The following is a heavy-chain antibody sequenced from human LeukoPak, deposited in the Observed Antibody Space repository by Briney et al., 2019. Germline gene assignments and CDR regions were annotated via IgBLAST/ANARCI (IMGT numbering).Heavy chain of an antibody. V-gene: IGHV1-69*13. CDR2: IIPIFGTA. CDR1: GGTFSSYA. Sequence: SVKVSCKASGGTFSSYAISWVRQAPGQGLEWMGGIIPIFGTANYAQKFQGRVTISADESTSTAYMELSSLRSEDTAVYYCASLKGHTVTTSDWFDPWGQGTLVTVSS. D-gene: IGHD4-17*01. CDR3: ASLKGHTVTTSDWFDP. J-gene: IGHJ5*02.